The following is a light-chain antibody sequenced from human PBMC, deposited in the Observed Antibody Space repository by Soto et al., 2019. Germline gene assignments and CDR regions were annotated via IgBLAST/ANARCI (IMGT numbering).Light chain of an antibody. CDR2: AAS. CDR3: QKDNSAPFT. J-gene: IGKJ3*01. V-gene: IGKV1-27*01. CDR1: QAISNY. Sequence: DFQLTQSPSSLSASVGDRVTITCRASQAISNYLAWYQQKPGKVAKLLIYAASTLQSVVLSRFSSSGSGTDFTIIISSVQPEDVANYYCQKDNSAPFTFGRGTKVEIK.